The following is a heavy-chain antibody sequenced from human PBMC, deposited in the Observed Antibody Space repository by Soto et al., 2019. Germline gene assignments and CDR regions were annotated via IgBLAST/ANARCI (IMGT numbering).Heavy chain of an antibody. CDR1: GYTFTNY. Sequence: QAQLVQSGAEAKRPGTSVKVSCKVSGYTFTNYFHWIRQAPGQGLEWMGWMNPNYGDTEYALKFQGRVALTRDTCITTGYMEMSSRPSDDTSVYYCASENWSYVGWGQGSLVTVSS. V-gene: IGHV1-2*02. D-gene: IGHD1-26*01. CDR3: ASENWSYVG. J-gene: IGHJ4*02. CDR2: MNPNYGDT.